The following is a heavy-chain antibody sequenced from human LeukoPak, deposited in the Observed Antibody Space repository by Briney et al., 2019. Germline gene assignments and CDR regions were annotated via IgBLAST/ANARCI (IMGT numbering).Heavy chain of an antibody. J-gene: IGHJ4*02. CDR3: ARSLMVRGVIGMGY. CDR1: GHTFTSYD. V-gene: IGHV1-8*03. Sequence: VKVSCKASGHTFTSYDINWVRQATGQGLEWMGWMNPNSGNTGYAQKFQGRVTITRNTSISTAYMELSSLRSEDTAVYYCARSLMVRGVIGMGYWGQGTLVTVSS. D-gene: IGHD3-10*01. CDR2: MNPNSGNT.